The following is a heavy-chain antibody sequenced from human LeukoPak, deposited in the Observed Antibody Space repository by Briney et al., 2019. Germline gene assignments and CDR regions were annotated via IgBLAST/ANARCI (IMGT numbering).Heavy chain of an antibody. V-gene: IGHV4-59*08. Sequence: SETLSLTCTVSGDSISSFYWSWIRHPPGKGLERSGYIYYSGSTNYNPSLKSRVNISVDTSKNQFSLKLSSVTAADTAVYYCARRYDSSGYYNQGVFDYWGQGTLVTVSS. J-gene: IGHJ4*02. D-gene: IGHD3-22*01. CDR1: GDSISSFY. CDR3: ARRYDSSGYYNQGVFDY. CDR2: IYYSGST.